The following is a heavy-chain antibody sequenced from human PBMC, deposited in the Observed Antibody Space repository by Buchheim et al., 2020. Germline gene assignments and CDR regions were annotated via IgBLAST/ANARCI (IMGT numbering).Heavy chain of an antibody. V-gene: IGHV1-2*04. CDR1: GYTFTGYY. J-gene: IGHJ6*02. CDR3: ARDLGSGSYFRKRHYGMDV. D-gene: IGHD3-10*02. Sequence: QVQLVQSGAEVKKPGASVKVSCKASGYTFTGYYMHWVRQAPGQGLEWMGWINPNSGGTNYAQKFQGWVTMTRDTSISTACMELSRLRSDDTAVYYCARDLGSGSYFRKRHYGMDVWGQGTT. CDR2: INPNSGGT.